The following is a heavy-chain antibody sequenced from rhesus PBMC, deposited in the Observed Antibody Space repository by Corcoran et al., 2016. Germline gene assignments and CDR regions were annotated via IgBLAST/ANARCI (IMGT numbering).Heavy chain of an antibody. J-gene: IGHJ4*01. D-gene: IGHD4-23*01. Sequence: QVQLQESGPGVVKPSETLSLTCAVSGGSISDSYRWSWIRQPPGKGLEWIGYIYGSRTSTNSNPSLKSLVTISKDTSKNQFSLKLSSVTAADTAVYYWAAQYVSFDYWGQGVLVTVSS. CDR3: AAQYVSFDY. V-gene: IGHV4S10*01. CDR1: GGSISDSYR. CDR2: IYGSRTST.